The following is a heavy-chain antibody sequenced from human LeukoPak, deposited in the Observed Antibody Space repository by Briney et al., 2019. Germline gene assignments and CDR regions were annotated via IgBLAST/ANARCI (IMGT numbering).Heavy chain of an antibody. CDR3: ARHHSALNWFDP. D-gene: IGHD2-15*01. V-gene: IGHV4-39*01. Sequence: PSETLSLTCTVSGGSITSGTYYWDWIRQAPGKGLEWIGNVYHTGIIYYNPSLKSRVTMSVDTSKNQFSLKLNSLTAADTAVYYCARHHSALNWFDPWGQGTLVAVSS. CDR1: GGSITSGTYY. CDR2: VYHTGII. J-gene: IGHJ5*02.